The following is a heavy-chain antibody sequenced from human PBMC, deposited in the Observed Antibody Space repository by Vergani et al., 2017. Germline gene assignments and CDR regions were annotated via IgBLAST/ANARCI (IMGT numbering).Heavy chain of an antibody. CDR1: GFTFSSYA. CDR3: ARDGFPNYYGSGSNGMDV. J-gene: IGHJ6*02. V-gene: IGHV3-30*01. Sequence: QVQLVESGGGVVQPGRSLRLSCAASGFTFSSYAMHWVRQAPGKGLEWVAVISYDGSNKYYADSVKGRFTISRDNSKNTLYLQRNSLRAEDTAVYYCARDGFPNYYGSGSNGMDVWGQGTTVTVSS. D-gene: IGHD3-10*01. CDR2: ISYDGSNK.